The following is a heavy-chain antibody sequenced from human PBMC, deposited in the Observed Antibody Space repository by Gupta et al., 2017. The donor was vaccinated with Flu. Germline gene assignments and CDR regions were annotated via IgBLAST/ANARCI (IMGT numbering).Heavy chain of an antibody. CDR2: IRSKAYRGTT. Sequence: MGWFRQAPGKGLEWVGFIRSKAYRGTTEYAASVQGRFTISTEDSKGVAYLQMNGLKTEDTAMYYCARAGTAVGTAAFDHWGQGTLVTVSS. J-gene: IGHJ4*02. V-gene: IGHV3-49*03. D-gene: IGHD6-13*01. CDR3: ARAGTAVGTAAFDH.